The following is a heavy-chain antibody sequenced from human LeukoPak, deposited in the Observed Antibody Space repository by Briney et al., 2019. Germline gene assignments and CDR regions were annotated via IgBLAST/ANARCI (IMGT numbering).Heavy chain of an antibody. J-gene: IGHJ4*02. CDR1: GGSISSYY. CDR3: ASGSGWPRFFDY. V-gene: IGHV4-59*01. CDR2: IYYSGST. Sequence: SETLSLTCTVSGGSISSYYWSWIRQPPGKGLEWIGYIYYSGSTNYNPSLKSRVTISVDTSKNQSSLKLSSVTAADTAVYYCASGSGWPRFFDYWGQGTLVTVSS. D-gene: IGHD6-19*01.